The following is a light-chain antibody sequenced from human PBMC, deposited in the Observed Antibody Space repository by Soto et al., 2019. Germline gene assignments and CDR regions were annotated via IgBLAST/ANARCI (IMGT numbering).Light chain of an antibody. V-gene: IGKV1-9*01. CDR3: QQLRSYPST. Sequence: IQLTQSPSSMYASVGDRVTVTCRASQDIRNYLAWYQQKPGKAPKLLICDASTLYSGVPSRFSGSVSGTDFTLSISGLQPEEFAAYYFQQLRSYPSTFGGGTKVEI. J-gene: IGKJ4*02. CDR2: DAS. CDR1: QDIRNY.